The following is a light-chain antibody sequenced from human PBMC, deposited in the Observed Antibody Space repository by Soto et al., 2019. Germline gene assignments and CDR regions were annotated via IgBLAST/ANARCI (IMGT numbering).Light chain of an antibody. CDR2: KAS. CDR3: QQYNSYPF. Sequence: DIQMTQSPSTLSASVGDRVTITCRACQSISSWLAWYQQKPGKAPKLLIYKASSLESGVPSRFSGSGSGTEFTLTISSLQPDDFATYYCQQYNSYPFFGGGTKVEIK. V-gene: IGKV1-5*03. CDR1: QSISSW. J-gene: IGKJ4*01.